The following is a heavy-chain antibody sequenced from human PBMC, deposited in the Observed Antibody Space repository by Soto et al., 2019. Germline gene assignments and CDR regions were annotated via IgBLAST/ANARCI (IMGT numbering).Heavy chain of an antibody. CDR2: IYSAGST. CDR1: GLTVSSSY. D-gene: IGHD6-19*01. CDR3: AKDRVSEHNNGWPQGS. V-gene: IGHV3-53*05. Sequence: GGSLRLSCAASGLTVSSSYMSWVRQAPGKGLQWVSVIYSAGSTYYANSVKGRFTISRDNSKNTLYLQMNSLRAEDTAVYYCAKDRVSEHNNGWPQGSWGQGTQVTVSS. J-gene: IGHJ4*02.